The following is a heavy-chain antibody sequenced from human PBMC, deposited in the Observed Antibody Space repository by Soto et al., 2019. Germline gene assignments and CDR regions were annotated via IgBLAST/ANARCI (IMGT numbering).Heavy chain of an antibody. D-gene: IGHD1-26*01. CDR2: ISAYNGNT. CDR1: ACSFTSYG. J-gene: IGHJ4*02. Sequence: SVNVSCKPSACSFTSYGVSWVRQAPGQGLEWMGWISAYNGNTNYAQKLQGRATMTTDTSTSTAYMELRSLRSDDTAVYYCARDLGGSYNPRPFDYWGQGTLVTVSS. CDR3: ARDLGGSYNPRPFDY. V-gene: IGHV1-18*04.